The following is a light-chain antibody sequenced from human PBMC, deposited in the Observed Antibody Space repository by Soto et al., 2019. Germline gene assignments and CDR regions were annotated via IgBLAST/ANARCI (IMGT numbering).Light chain of an antibody. J-gene: IGKJ5*01. Sequence: IQMTQSPSSLSASVGDRVTITCRASQSISSYLNWYQQKPGKAPKLLIYAASSLQSGVPSRFSGSGSGTDFTLTISSRQPEDFATYYCQQSYSTPPITFGQGTRLEIK. CDR1: QSISSY. V-gene: IGKV1-39*01. CDR2: AAS. CDR3: QQSYSTPPIT.